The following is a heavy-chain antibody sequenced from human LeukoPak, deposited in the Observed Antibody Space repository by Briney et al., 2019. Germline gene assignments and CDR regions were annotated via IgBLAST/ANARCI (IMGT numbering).Heavy chain of an antibody. CDR3: AKDMYYDFWSGYSSNDY. CDR2: ISSSSSYI. D-gene: IGHD3-3*01. J-gene: IGHJ4*02. Sequence: GGSLRLSCAASGFTFSSYSMNWVRQAPGKGLEWVSSISSSSSYIYYADSVKGRFTISRDNSKNTLYLQMNSLRAEDTAVYYCAKDMYYDFWSGYSSNDYWGQGTLVTVSS. V-gene: IGHV3-21*04. CDR1: GFTFSSYS.